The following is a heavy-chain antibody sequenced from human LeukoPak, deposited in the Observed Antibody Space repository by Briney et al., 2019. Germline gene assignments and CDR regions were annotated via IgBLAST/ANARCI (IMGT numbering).Heavy chain of an antibody. CDR3: AARSSGNPYF. CDR1: GFTFSSYS. D-gene: IGHD1-26*01. Sequence: GGSLRLSCAASGFTFSSYSMNWVRQAPGKGLEWVSSISSSSSYIYYADSVKGRFTISRDNAKNSLYLQKNSLRAEDTAVYYCAARSSGNPYFWGQGTLVTVSS. V-gene: IGHV3-21*04. CDR2: ISSSSSYI. J-gene: IGHJ4*02.